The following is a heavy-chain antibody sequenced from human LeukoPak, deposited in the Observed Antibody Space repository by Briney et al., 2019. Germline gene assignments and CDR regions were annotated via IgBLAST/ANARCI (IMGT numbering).Heavy chain of an antibody. CDR3: ARLASRRAYIGYCSGGSCYTDLDY. D-gene: IGHD2-15*01. Sequence: PSETLSLTCAVYGGSFSGYYWSWIRQPPGKGLEWVGEINHSGSTNYNPSPKSGGTISVDTSKNQFSLKLSSVTAADTAVYYCARLASRRAYIGYCSGGSCYTDLDYWGQGTLVTVSS. V-gene: IGHV4-34*01. CDR2: INHSGST. J-gene: IGHJ4*02. CDR1: GGSFSGYY.